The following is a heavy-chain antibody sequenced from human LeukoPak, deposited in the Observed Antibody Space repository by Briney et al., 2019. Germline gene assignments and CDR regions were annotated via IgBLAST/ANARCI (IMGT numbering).Heavy chain of an antibody. CDR3: AGRVGDSAFDI. D-gene: IGHD1-26*01. CDR1: GGSFSGYY. Sequence: PSETLSLTCAVYGGSFSGYYWSWIRQPPGRGLEWIGYISYTGSTNYNPSLKSRVTISVDTSKNQFSLKLSSVTAADTAVYYCAGRVGDSAFDIWGQGTMVTVSS. J-gene: IGHJ3*02. CDR2: ISYTGST. V-gene: IGHV4-59*08.